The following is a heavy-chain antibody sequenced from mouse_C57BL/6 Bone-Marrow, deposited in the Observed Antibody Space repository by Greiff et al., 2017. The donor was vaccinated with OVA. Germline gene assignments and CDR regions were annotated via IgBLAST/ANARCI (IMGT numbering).Heavy chain of an antibody. D-gene: IGHD2-12*01. Sequence: VQLQQSGAELVRPGSSVKLSCKASGYTFTSYWMHWVKQRPIQGFEWIGNIDPSDSETHYNQKFKDKATLTVDKSSSTAYMQLSSLTSEDSAVYYCALTTEFAYWGQGTLVTVSA. CDR2: IDPSDSET. CDR1: GYTFTSYW. J-gene: IGHJ3*01. CDR3: ALTTEFAY. V-gene: IGHV1-52*01.